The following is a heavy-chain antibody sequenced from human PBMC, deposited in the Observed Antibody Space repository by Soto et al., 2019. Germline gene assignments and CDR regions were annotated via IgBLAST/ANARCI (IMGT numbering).Heavy chain of an antibody. CDR2: INPSGGST. Sequence: ASVKVSCKASGYTFTSYYMHWVRQAPGQGLEWMGIINPSGGSTSYAQKFQGRVTMTRDTSTSTVYMELSSLRSEDTAVYYCARAGTTEHSATGTYSFDYWGQGTLVTVSS. CDR3: ARAGTTEHSATGTYSFDY. V-gene: IGHV1-46*03. D-gene: IGHD6-13*01. CDR1: GYTFTSYY. J-gene: IGHJ4*02.